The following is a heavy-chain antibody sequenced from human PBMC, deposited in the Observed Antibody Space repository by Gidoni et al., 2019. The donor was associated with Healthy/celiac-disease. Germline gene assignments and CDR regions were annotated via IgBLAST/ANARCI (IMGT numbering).Heavy chain of an antibody. CDR2: ISGSGGST. CDR1: GFTFSSYA. V-gene: IGHV3-23*01. CDR3: ARQYSGSYCAFDI. Sequence: EVQLLESGGGLVQPGGSLRLSCAACGFTFSSYAMSWVRQVPGKGLEWVSAISGSGGSTYYADSVKGRFTISRDNSKNTLYLQMNSLRAEDTAVYYCARQYSGSYCAFDIWGQGTMVTVSS. D-gene: IGHD1-26*01. J-gene: IGHJ3*02.